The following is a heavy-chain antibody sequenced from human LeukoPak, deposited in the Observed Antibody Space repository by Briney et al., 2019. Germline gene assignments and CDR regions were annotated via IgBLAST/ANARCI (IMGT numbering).Heavy chain of an antibody. D-gene: IGHD5-12*01. Sequence: GGSLRLSRAASGFTVSSNYMSWVRQAPGKGLEWVSVIYSGGSTYYADSVKGRFTISRDNSKNTLYLQMNSLRAEDTAVYYCARDYFQDVDKGTLPHYWGQGTLVTVSS. J-gene: IGHJ4*02. CDR1: GFTVSSNY. CDR2: IYSGGST. V-gene: IGHV3-53*01. CDR3: ARDYFQDVDKGTLPHY.